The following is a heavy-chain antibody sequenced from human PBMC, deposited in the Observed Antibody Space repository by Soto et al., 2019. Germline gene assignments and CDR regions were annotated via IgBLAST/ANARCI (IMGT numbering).Heavy chain of an antibody. D-gene: IGHD2-8*02. CDR2: ISWNSGDI. CDR3: VRDHVTPGLYFDL. J-gene: IGHJ4*02. V-gene: IGHV3-9*01. CDR1: GFPFDDYA. Sequence: PGGSLRLSCVASGFPFDDYAMHWVRRAPGKGLEWVSGISWNSGDIGYVDSVKGRFTISRDNARNSLYLQLSSLRAEDTAVYYCVRDHVTPGLYFDLWGQGTLVTVSS.